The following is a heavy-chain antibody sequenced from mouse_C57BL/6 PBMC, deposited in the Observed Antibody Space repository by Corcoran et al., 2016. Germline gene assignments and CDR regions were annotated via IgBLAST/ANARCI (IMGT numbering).Heavy chain of an antibody. D-gene: IGHD2-5*01. V-gene: IGHV1-26*01. J-gene: IGHJ3*01. CDR1: GYTFTEYY. CDR3: ARGGYSNYVAWFAY. Sequence: EVQLQQSGPELVKPGASVKISCKASGYTFTEYYMNWVKQSHGKSLEWIGDINPNNGGTSYNQKFKGKATLTVDKSSSTAYMELRSLTSEDSAVYYCARGGYSNYVAWFAYWGQGTLVTVSA. CDR2: INPNNGGT.